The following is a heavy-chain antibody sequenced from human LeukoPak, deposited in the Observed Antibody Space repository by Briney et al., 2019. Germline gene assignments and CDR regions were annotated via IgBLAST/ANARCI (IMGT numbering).Heavy chain of an antibody. CDR2: IIPISGTA. J-gene: IGHJ6*03. Sequence: SVKVSCKASGGTFSSHAIAWVRQAPGQGPEWMGGIIPISGTANYVQKFQGRVTITTDESTSTAYMELSSLTSDDTAVYYCARGLQYQLLKALGYYYMDVWGEGTTVTVSS. CDR3: ARGLQYQLLKALGYYYMDV. D-gene: IGHD2-2*01. CDR1: GGTFSSHA. V-gene: IGHV1-69*05.